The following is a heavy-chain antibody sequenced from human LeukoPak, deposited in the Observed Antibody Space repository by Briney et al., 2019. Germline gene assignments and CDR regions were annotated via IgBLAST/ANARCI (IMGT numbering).Heavy chain of an antibody. CDR2: ISWNSGSI. D-gene: IGHD3-10*01. Sequence: GRSLRLSCAASGFTFDDYAMHWVRQAPGKGLEWVSGISWNSGSIGYADSVKGRFTISRDDARNSLSLQMNSLRAEDTAVYYCAGSFGDVKNFWGQGTLVTVSS. J-gene: IGHJ4*01. V-gene: IGHV3-9*01. CDR1: GFTFDDYA. CDR3: AGSFGDVKNF.